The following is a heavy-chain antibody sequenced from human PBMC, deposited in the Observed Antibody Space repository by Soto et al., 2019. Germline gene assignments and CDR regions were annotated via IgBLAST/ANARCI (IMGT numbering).Heavy chain of an antibody. J-gene: IGHJ4*02. CDR1: GFTFSNYA. V-gene: IGHV3-23*01. CDR3: AKVDTGHFRPFEY. CDR2: VSDDGGTT. Sequence: EAQLLESGGGLVQPGESLRLSCAASGFTFSNYAMSWVRQAPGKGLEWVSVVSDDGGTTFYADSVRARFTISRDNSKNTVDLQMNSLRAEDTAVYYCAKVDTGHFRPFEYCGQGTLVTVSS. D-gene: IGHD3-9*01.